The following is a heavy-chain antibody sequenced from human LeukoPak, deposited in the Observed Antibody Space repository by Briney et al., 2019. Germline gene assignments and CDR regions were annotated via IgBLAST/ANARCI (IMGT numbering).Heavy chain of an antibody. Sequence: PGGSLRLSCAASGFTFSSYEMNWVRQAPGKGLEWVSYISSSGSTIYYADSVKGRFTISRDNAKNSLYLQMNSLRVEDTAIYYCARSMISFGGGIDYWGQGTQVTVSS. CDR3: ARSMISFGGGIDY. CDR2: ISSSGSTI. CDR1: GFTFSSYE. V-gene: IGHV3-48*03. J-gene: IGHJ4*02. D-gene: IGHD3-16*01.